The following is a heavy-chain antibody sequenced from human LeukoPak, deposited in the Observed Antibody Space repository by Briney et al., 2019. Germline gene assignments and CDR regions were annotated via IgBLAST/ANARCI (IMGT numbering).Heavy chain of an antibody. CDR3: AKTPIYCTGDGCYYC. J-gene: IGHJ4*02. Sequence: GGSLRLSWAASGFTFSSYAMSWVRQAPGKGLEWVSSISSGGTTYYADSVKGRFTISRDNSKKTLYLQMNSLRAEDTAVYYCAKTPIYCTGDGCYYCWGQGTLVTVSS. V-gene: IGHV3-23*01. CDR2: ISSGGTT. CDR1: GFTFSSYA. D-gene: IGHD2-15*01.